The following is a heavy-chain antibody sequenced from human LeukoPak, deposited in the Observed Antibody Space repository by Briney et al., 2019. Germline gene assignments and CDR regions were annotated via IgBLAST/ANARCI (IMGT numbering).Heavy chain of an antibody. V-gene: IGHV6-1*01. CDR3: ARERYSNGWNPDDFDY. D-gene: IGHD6-19*01. CDR2: TYYRSKWYN. Sequence: SQTLSLTCAISGDSVSSNSAAWNWIRQSPSRGLEWLGSTYYRSKWYNDYAVSVKSRITINPDTSKNQFSLQLNSVTPEDTAVYYCARERYSNGWNPDDFDYWGQGTLVTVSS. CDR1: GDSVSSNSAA. J-gene: IGHJ4*02.